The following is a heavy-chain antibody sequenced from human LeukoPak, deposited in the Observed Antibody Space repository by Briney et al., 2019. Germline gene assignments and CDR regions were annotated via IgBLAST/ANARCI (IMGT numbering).Heavy chain of an antibody. D-gene: IGHD3-10*01. J-gene: IGHJ5*02. CDR3: ARDTLWFGETSFNEGYNWFDP. CDR1: GGTFSSYA. CDR2: IIPILGIA. V-gene: IGHV1-69*04. Sequence: GASVKVSCKASGGTFSSYAISWVRQAPGQGLEWMGRIIPILGIANYAQKFQGRVTITADKSTSTAYMELSSLRSEDTAVYYCARDTLWFGETSFNEGYNWFDPWGQGTLVTVSS.